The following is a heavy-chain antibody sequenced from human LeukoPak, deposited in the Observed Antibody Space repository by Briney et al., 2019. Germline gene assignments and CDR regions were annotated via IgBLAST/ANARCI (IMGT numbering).Heavy chain of an antibody. V-gene: IGHV4-4*07. D-gene: IGHD3-3*01. J-gene: IGHJ6*03. Sequence: SETLSLTCTVSGGSISSYYWSWIRQPAGKGLEWIGRIYTSGSTNYNPSLKSRVAMSVDTSKNQFSLKLSSVTAADTAVYYCARVESGYSFRHYYYYMDVWGKGTTVTVSS. CDR1: GGSISSYY. CDR2: IYTSGST. CDR3: ARVESGYSFRHYYYYMDV.